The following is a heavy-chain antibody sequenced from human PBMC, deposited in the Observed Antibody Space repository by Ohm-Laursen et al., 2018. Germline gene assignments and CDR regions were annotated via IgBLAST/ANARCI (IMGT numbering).Heavy chain of an antibody. CDR3: ATERELVFNN. Sequence: SSVKVSCKASGGPLINFAITWVRQDPGQGLEWMGSILPTFGTTNYAHKFQGRVTLSADESTGTVYMELTSLRSGDTAIYYCATERELVFNNWGQGTLVTVSS. J-gene: IGHJ4*02. CDR1: GGPLINFA. D-gene: IGHD1-7*01. V-gene: IGHV1-69*15. CDR2: ILPTFGTT.